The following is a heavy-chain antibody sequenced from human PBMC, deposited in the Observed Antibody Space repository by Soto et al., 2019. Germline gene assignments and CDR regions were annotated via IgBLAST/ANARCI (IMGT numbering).Heavy chain of an antibody. CDR2: IWYDGSYK. CDR1: GFTFSSYG. D-gene: IGHD2-2*01. CDR3: ARDFSSRTSCMRPVLYYYYGVAV. V-gene: IGHV3-33*01. J-gene: IGHJ6*02. Sequence: QVQLVESGGGVVQPGRSLRLSCAASGFTFSSYGMHWVRQAPGKGLEWVAVIWYDGSYKYYADSVKGRFTISRDNAKNTLYLQMNSLRAEDTAMYYCARDFSSRTSCMRPVLYYYYGVAVWGQGTTVSVSS.